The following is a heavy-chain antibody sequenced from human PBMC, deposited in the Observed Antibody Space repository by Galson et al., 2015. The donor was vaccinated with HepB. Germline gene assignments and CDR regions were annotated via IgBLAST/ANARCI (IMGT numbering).Heavy chain of an antibody. Sequence: LRLSCAASGFTFSSYGMHWVRQAPGKGLEWVAVIWYDGSNKYYADSVKGRFTISRDNSKNTLYLQMNSLRAEDTAVYYCARDRGQGQQGWFDPWGQGTLVTVSS. CDR3: ARDRGQGQQGWFDP. V-gene: IGHV3-33*08. CDR2: IWYDGSNK. D-gene: IGHD6-13*01. J-gene: IGHJ5*02. CDR1: GFTFSSYG.